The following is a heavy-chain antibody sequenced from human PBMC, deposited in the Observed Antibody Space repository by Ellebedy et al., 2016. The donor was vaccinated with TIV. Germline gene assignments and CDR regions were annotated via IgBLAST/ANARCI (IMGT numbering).Heavy chain of an antibody. CDR2: IYTSGST. J-gene: IGHJ5*02. CDR3: ARTVVAANNWFDP. CDR1: GGSISSYY. D-gene: IGHD2-15*01. V-gene: IGHV4-4*07. Sequence: MPSETLSLTCTVSGGSISSYYWSWIRQPAGKGLEWIGRIYTSGSTNYNPSLKSRVTISVDTSQNQFSLKLSSVTAADTAVYYCARTVVAANNWFDPWGQGTLVTVSS.